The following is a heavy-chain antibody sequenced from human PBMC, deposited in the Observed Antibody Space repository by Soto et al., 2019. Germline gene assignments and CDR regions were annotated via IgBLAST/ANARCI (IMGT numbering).Heavy chain of an antibody. D-gene: IGHD2-2*01. J-gene: IGHJ4*02. CDR2: INHSGST. CDR3: AXXXWDNRDIVVVPAAIDYDY. V-gene: IGHV4-34*01. Sequence: SETLSLTCAVYGGSFIGYYWIWIRQPPGKGLEWIGEINHSGSTNYNPSLKSRVTISVDTSKNQFSLKLSSVTAADTAVYYCAXXXWDNRDIVVVPAAIDYDYWGQGTLVTVSS. CDR1: GGSFIGYY.